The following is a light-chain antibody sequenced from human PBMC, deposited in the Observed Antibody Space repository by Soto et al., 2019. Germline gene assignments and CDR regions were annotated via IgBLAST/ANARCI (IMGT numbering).Light chain of an antibody. Sequence: EIVLTQSPGILSLSPGERDTLSCRASQSVRNTYLAGYQQKPGQAPRLLIHGASSRATGIPDRFSGSGSGTDFTLTISRLEPEDFAVYYCQYYSSSLSITFGQGTLLDIK. CDR2: GAS. J-gene: IGKJ5*01. CDR3: QYYSSSLSIT. CDR1: QSVRNTY. V-gene: IGKV3-20*01.